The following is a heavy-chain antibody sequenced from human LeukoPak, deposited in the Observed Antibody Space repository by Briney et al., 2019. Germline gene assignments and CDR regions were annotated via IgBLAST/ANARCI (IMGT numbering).Heavy chain of an antibody. V-gene: IGHV3-23*01. J-gene: IGHJ4*02. CDR3: ATDRAIAVAGTGFEY. Sequence: GGSLRLSCAASGFTFSSYAMSWVRQAPGKGLEWVSGISGGGGSTYYADSVKGRFTISRDSSKNTQSLQMNSLRAEDTAVYYCATDRAIAVAGTGFEYWGQGPLVTVSS. D-gene: IGHD6-13*01. CDR1: GFTFSSYA. CDR2: ISGGGGST.